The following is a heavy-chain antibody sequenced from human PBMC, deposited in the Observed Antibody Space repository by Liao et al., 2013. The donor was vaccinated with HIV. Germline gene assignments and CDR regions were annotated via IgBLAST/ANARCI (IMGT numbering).Heavy chain of an antibody. CDR2: INHSGST. Sequence: QVQLQESGPGLVKPSQTLSLTCTVSGDSVSSESYYWSWIRQPAGKGLEWIGKINHSGSTNYNPSLKSRVTISVDTSKNQFSLKLSSVTAADTAVYYCARGRRSYYYDSSGYYWFDPWGQGTLVTVSS. D-gene: IGHD3-22*01. CDR3: ARGRRSYYYDSSGYYWFDP. CDR1: GDSVSSESYY. J-gene: IGHJ5*02. V-gene: IGHV4-61*10.